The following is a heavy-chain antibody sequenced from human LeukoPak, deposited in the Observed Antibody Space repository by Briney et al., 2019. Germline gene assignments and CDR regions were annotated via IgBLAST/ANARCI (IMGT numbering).Heavy chain of an antibody. J-gene: IGHJ4*02. D-gene: IGHD6-13*01. CDR1: GFTFSAYH. CDR3: ARSLPYGTTWYGRSDF. V-gene: IGHV3-48*04. Sequence: GGSLRLSCASSGFTFSAYHMNWVRQAPGKGLEWISFISSDSGTIYYADSVKGRFAISRDNAMNSLYLQMNSLRAEDTAIYYCARSLPYGTTWYGRSDFWGQGTLVTVSS. CDR2: ISSDSGTI.